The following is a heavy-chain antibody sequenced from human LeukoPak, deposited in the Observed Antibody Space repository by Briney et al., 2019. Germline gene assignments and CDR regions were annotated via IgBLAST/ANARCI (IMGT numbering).Heavy chain of an antibody. Sequence: GGSLRLSCAASGFTFSSYSMNWVRQAPGKGLEWVSSISSSSNYIYYADSVKGRFTISRDNAKNSLYLQMNSLRAEDTAVYYCAREGYDFWSGYYTVAYYFDYWGQGTLVTVSS. CDR1: GFTFSSYS. CDR2: ISSSSNYI. J-gene: IGHJ4*02. V-gene: IGHV3-21*01. CDR3: AREGYDFWSGYYTVAYYFDY. D-gene: IGHD3-3*01.